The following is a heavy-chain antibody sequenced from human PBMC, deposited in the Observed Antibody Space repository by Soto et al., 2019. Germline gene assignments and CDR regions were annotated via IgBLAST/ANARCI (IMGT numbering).Heavy chain of an antibody. J-gene: IGHJ5*02. V-gene: IGHV4-31*03. CDR2: IYYTGST. CDR1: GDSISRGGYY. CDR3: ARLGEYYQSLDP. Sequence: SETLSLTCTVSGDSISRGGYYWSWIRQHPGKGLEWIGYIYYTGSTYYNPSLKSRVTISVDTSKNQFSLRLSSVTAADTAAYYCARLGEYYQSLDPWGPGTLVTVSS. D-gene: IGHD2-2*01.